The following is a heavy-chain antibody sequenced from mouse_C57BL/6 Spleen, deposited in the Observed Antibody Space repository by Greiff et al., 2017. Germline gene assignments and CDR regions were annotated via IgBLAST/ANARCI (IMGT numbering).Heavy chain of an antibody. D-gene: IGHD1-1*01. Sequence: QVHVKQPGAELVMPGASVKLSCKASGYTFTSYWMHWVKQRPGQGLEWIGELDPSDSYTNYNQKFKGKSTLTVDKSSSTAYMQLSSLTSEDSAVYYCARWITTVVARDYAMDYWGQGTSVTVSS. V-gene: IGHV1-69*01. CDR3: ARWITTVVARDYAMDY. CDR1: GYTFTSYW. CDR2: LDPSDSYT. J-gene: IGHJ4*01.